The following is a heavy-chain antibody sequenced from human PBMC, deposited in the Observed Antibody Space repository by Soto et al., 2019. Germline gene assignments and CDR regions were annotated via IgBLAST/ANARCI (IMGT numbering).Heavy chain of an antibody. CDR2: IYYSGST. CDR3: ARHSYSSGENWFDP. J-gene: IGHJ5*02. V-gene: IGHV4-39*01. D-gene: IGHD6-19*01. CDR1: GGSISSSSYY. Sequence: QLQLQESGPGLVKPSETLSLTCTVSGGSISSSSYYWGWIRQPPGKGLEWIGSIYYSGSTYYNPSLKSRVTISVDTSKNQFSLKLSSVTAADTAVYYCARHSYSSGENWFDPWGQGTLVTVSS.